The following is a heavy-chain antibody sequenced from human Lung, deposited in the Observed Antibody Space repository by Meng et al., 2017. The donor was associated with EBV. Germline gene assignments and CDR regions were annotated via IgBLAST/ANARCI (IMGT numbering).Heavy chain of an antibody. D-gene: IGHD5-18*01. CDR1: SGSISSDTSS. CDR3: ARAKWGHSYGSEALYFDH. CDR2: VYRSGST. J-gene: IGHJ4*02. Sequence: QLQESGSGLVKPSPTLSLPCAVASGSISSDTSSWNWIRQRPGKGLEWIGFVYRSGSTYYNPSLKSRVIISVDRSNNQFSLELNSVSAADTAVYYCARAKWGHSYGSEALYFDHWGPGTLVTVSS. V-gene: IGHV4-30-2*01.